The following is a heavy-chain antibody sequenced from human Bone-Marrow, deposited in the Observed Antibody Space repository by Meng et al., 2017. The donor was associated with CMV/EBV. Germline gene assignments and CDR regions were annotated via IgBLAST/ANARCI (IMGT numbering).Heavy chain of an antibody. J-gene: IGHJ6*02. CDR2: IYWNDDK. CDR1: GFSLSTSGVG. D-gene: IGHD1-1*01. CDR3: AHSEGFRIDNSYYYYYGMDV. Sequence: SGPTLVKPTQTLTLTCTFSGFSLSTSGVGVAWIRQPPGKAPEWLAVIYWNDDKRYSPSLRSRLTVTKDTSKNQVVLTMTNMDPVDTGTYYCAHSEGFRIDNSYYYYYGMDVWGQGNTVTVSS. V-gene: IGHV2-5*01.